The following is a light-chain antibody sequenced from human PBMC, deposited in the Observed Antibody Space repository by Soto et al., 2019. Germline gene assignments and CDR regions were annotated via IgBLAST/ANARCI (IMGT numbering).Light chain of an antibody. V-gene: IGKV3-11*01. CDR2: DAS. CDR3: QQRSNWPIT. Sequence: EIVLTQSPATLSLSPGESATLSCRATRSVSSYLAWSQQKPGQAPRLLIYDASSRPTDIPARFSGSGSGTDFTLTISSLEPEDFALYYCQQRSNWPITFGQGTRLEIK. CDR1: RSVSSY. J-gene: IGKJ5*01.